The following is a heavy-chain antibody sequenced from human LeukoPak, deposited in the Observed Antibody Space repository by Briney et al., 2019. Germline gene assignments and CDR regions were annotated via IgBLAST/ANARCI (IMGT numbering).Heavy chain of an antibody. D-gene: IGHD1-26*01. CDR3: ARRSGSYGRLYYFDY. CDR2: INHSGST. J-gene: IGHJ4*02. V-gene: IGHV4-34*01. CDR1: GGSLSGYY. Sequence: PPETLSLTCAVYGGSLSGYYWSWVSPPPGKGLGWIGEINHSGSTNYNPSLKSRVTISVDTSKNQFSLKLSSVTAADTAVYYCARRSGSYGRLYYFDYWGQGTLVTVSS.